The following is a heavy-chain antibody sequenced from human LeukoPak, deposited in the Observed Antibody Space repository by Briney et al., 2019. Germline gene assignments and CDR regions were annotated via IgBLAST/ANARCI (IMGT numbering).Heavy chain of an antibody. Sequence: SVKVSCKASGYTFTGYYMHWVRQAPGQGLEWMGGIIPIFGTANYAQKFQGRVTITADESTSTVYMEVSRLRSEDTAVYYCASQPLGLELEWELLSYYFDYWGQGTLVTVSS. CDR3: ASQPLGLELEWELLSYYFDY. CDR1: GYTFTGYY. D-gene: IGHD1-26*01. V-gene: IGHV1-69*13. CDR2: IIPIFGTA. J-gene: IGHJ4*02.